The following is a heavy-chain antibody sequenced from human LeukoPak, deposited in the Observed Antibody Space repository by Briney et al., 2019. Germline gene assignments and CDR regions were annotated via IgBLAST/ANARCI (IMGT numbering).Heavy chain of an antibody. J-gene: IGHJ4*02. CDR3: ARIYYYDSSGYPD. V-gene: IGHV4-34*01. D-gene: IGHD3-22*01. CDR2: INHSGST. Sequence: AGGSLRLSCAASGFTFSSYSMNWVRQAPGKGLEWIGEINHSGSTNYNPSLKSRVTISVDTSKNQFSLKLSSVTAADTAVYYCARIYYYDSSGYPDWGQGTLVTVSS. CDR1: GFTFSSYS.